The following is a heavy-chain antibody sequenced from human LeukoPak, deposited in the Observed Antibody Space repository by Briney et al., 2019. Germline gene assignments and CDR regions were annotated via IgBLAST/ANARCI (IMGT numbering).Heavy chain of an antibody. CDR1: GGSISSYY. CDR2: INHSGST. J-gene: IGHJ5*02. D-gene: IGHD6-13*01. V-gene: IGHV4-34*01. Sequence: SETLSLTCTVSGGSISSYYWSWIRQPPGKGLEWIGEINHSGSTNYNPSLKSRVTISVDTSKNQFSLKLSSVTAADTAVYYCARTIPGIAAAGQADPWGQGTLVTVSS. CDR3: ARTIPGIAAAGQADP.